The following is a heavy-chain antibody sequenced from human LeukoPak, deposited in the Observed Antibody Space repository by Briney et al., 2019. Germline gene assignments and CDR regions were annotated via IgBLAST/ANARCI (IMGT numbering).Heavy chain of an antibody. CDR1: GFTFSSYA. Sequence: PGGSLRLSCAASGFTFSSYAMSWVRQAPGKWLEWVSSISSSSSYIYYADSVKGRFTISRDNAKNSLYLQMNSLRAEDTAVYYCARASVEWLVEHFDYWGQGTLVTVSS. D-gene: IGHD6-19*01. J-gene: IGHJ4*02. V-gene: IGHV3-21*01. CDR2: ISSSSSYI. CDR3: ARASVEWLVEHFDY.